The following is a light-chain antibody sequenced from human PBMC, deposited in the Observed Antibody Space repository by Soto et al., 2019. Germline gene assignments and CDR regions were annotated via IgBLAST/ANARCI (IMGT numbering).Light chain of an antibody. CDR1: QSVSSN. CDR3: QQYGSSPST. J-gene: IGKJ5*01. V-gene: IGKV3-15*01. CDR2: VAS. Sequence: EIVMTQSPATLSVSPGERATLSCRASQSVSSNLAWYQQKPGTAPRLLIYVASTRATGIPARFSGSGSGTDFTLTISRLEPEDFAVYYCQQYGSSPSTFGQGTRLEIK.